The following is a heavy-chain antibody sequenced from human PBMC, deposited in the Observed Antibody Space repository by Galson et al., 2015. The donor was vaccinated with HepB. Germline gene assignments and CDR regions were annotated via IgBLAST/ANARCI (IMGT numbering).Heavy chain of an antibody. J-gene: IGHJ3*02. D-gene: IGHD3-10*01. V-gene: IGHV1-69*04. CDR2: IIPILGIA. CDR1: GGTFSSYT. CDR3: ARDTPSYGSGSYYNGDAFDI. Sequence: SVKVSCKASGGTFSSYTISRVRQAPGQGLEWMGRIIPILGIANYAQKFQGRVTITADKSTSTAYMELSSLRSEDTAVYYCARDTPSYGSGSYYNGDAFDIWGQGTMVTVSS.